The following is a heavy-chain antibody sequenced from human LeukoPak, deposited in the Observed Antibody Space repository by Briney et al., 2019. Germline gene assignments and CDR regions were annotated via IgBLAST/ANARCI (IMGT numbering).Heavy chain of an antibody. CDR3: TTERQGGLDY. CDR1: GLTFSNAW. CDR2: IKIKTDGGTT. Sequence: RGSLRLSCAASGLTFSNAWMTWVRQAPGKGLEWVGRIKIKTDGGTTDYAAPVKGRFTISRDDSKNTLYLQINSLKTEDTAVYYCTTERQGGLDYWGQGTLVTVSS. V-gene: IGHV3-15*01. J-gene: IGHJ4*02.